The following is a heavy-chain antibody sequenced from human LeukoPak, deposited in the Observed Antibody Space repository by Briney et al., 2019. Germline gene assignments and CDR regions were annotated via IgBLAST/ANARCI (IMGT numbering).Heavy chain of an antibody. CDR1: GFTFSSYA. V-gene: IGHV3-23*01. CDR3: AKDRDYYGSGSYYAYYFDY. CDR2: ISGSGGST. Sequence: AGGSLRLSCAASGFTFSSYAMSWVRQAPGKGLEWVSAISGSGGSTYHADSVKGRFTISRDNSKNTLYLQMNSLRAEDTALYYCAKDRDYYGSGSYYAYYFDYWGQGTLVTVSS. D-gene: IGHD3-10*01. J-gene: IGHJ4*02.